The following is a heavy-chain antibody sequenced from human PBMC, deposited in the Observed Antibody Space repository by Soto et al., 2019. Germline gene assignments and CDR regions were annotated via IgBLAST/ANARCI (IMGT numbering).Heavy chain of an antibody. D-gene: IGHD2-2*01. CDR1: GFTFSSYW. J-gene: IGHJ4*02. CDR2: INSDGSST. CDR3: ATAVPFDY. Sequence: EVQLVESGGGLVQPGGSLRLSCAASGFTFSSYWMHWVRQAPGKGLVWVSRINSDGSSTYYANSVKGRFTISRDNAKNTLYLQLNSRRAEDTAVYYCATAVPFDYWGQGTLVTVSS. V-gene: IGHV3-74*01.